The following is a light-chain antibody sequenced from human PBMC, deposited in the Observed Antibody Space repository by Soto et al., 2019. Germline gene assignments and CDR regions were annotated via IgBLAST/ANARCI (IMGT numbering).Light chain of an antibody. CDR3: QQYNNWPPIT. J-gene: IGKJ5*01. V-gene: IGKV3-15*01. Sequence: EIVMTQSPATLSVSPGERATLSCRASQSVSSNLAWYQQKPGQAPRLLMYGASTRATGIPARFSGSGSGTEFTLTISSLQSEDFALYYCQQYNNWPPITFVQGTRLEIK. CDR1: QSVSSN. CDR2: GAS.